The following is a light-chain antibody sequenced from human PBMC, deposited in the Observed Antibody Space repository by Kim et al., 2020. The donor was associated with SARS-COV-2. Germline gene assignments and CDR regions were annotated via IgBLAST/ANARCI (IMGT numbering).Light chain of an antibody. V-gene: IGKV2-30*01. J-gene: IGKJ1*01. CDR3: MQGTHWPRT. Sequence: PASLTCRYRQSLVYTEGNTFLHGFQQRPGQSPRRLIYKVSNRDSGVRDRFSGSGSGTDFTLKISGVEAEDVGIYYGMQGTHWPRTFGQGTKVDIK. CDR1: QSLVYTEGNTF. CDR2: KVS.